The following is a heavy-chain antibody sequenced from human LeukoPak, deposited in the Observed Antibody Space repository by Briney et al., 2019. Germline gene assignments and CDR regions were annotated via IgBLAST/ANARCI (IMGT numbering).Heavy chain of an antibody. Sequence: PSETLSLTCTVSGGSISSYYWSWIGQPPGKGLEWIGYIYYSGSTNYNPSLKSRVTISVDTSKNQFSLKLSSVTAADTAVYYCACSIAAAGLFDYWGQGTLVTVSS. CDR1: GGSISSYY. D-gene: IGHD6-13*01. V-gene: IGHV4-59*01. CDR2: IYYSGST. J-gene: IGHJ4*02. CDR3: ACSIAAAGLFDY.